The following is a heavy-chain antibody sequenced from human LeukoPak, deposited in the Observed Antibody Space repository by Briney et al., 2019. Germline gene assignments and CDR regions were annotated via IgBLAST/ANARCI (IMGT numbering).Heavy chain of an antibody. D-gene: IGHD1-26*01. V-gene: IGHV5-51*01. Sequence: GEPLKISCKGSGYSFTNYWIAWVRQMSGKGLEWMGIIYPGDSDTRYSPSFQGQVTISVDKSISTAYLQWSSLKASDTAMYYCARGWENSGSYYYYWGQGTLVTVSS. CDR3: ARGWENSGSYYYY. CDR1: GYSFTNYW. J-gene: IGHJ4*02. CDR2: IYPGDSDT.